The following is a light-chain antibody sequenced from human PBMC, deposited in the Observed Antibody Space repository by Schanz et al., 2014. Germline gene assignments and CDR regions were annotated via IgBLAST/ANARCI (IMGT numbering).Light chain of an antibody. Sequence: QSALTQPASVSGSPGQSITISCIGTSSDVGGYNFVSWYQQYPGKAPKLMIFDVSNRPSGVSNRFSGSKSGNTASLTISGLQAEDEADYYCSSYTSGNTDVFGTGTKLTVL. CDR3: SSYTSGNTDV. CDR2: DVS. J-gene: IGLJ1*01. CDR1: SSDVGGYNF. V-gene: IGLV2-14*03.